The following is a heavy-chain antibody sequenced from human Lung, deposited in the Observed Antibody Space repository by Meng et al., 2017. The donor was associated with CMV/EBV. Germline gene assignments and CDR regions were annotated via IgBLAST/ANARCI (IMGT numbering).Heavy chain of an antibody. V-gene: IGHV3-7*01. Sequence: GESLKISCAAAGFTFSSYWMSWVRQAPGKGLEWVAYIKQDGSQTSYVDSVQGRFTISRDNAKNSLYLQMDSLRAEDTAVYYGASLRCGADCYFDNWGQGTLVTVSS. CDR2: IKQDGSQT. J-gene: IGHJ4*02. CDR3: ASLRCGADCYFDN. CDR1: GFTFSSYW. D-gene: IGHD2-21*01.